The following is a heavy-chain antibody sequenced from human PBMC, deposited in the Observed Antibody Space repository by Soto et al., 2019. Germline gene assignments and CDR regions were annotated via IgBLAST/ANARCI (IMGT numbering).Heavy chain of an antibody. D-gene: IGHD2-2*01. CDR2: IYYSGST. V-gene: IGHV4-39*02. CDR3: ARERTGTTPLYYYGMDI. Sequence: SETPSLASTVSGGSISSSSYYLGWIRQPPGKGLEWIGSIYYSGSTYYNPSLKSRVTISVDTSKNQFSLKLSSVTAADTAVYYCARERTGTTPLYYYGMDIWGQGTTVTV. CDR1: GGSISSSSYY. J-gene: IGHJ6*02.